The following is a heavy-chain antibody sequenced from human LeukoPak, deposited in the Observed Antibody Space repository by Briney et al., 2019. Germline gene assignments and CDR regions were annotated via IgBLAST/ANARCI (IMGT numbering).Heavy chain of an antibody. CDR1: GFTFSSYS. D-gene: IGHD6-19*01. CDR2: INSDGSST. CDR3: ARVQGWGSFDY. J-gene: IGHJ4*02. Sequence: AGGSLRLSCAASGFTFSSYSMNWVRQAPGKGLVWVSRINSDGSSTSYADSVKGRFTISRDNAKNTLYLQMNSLRAEDTAVYYCARVQGWGSFDYWGQGTLVTVSS. V-gene: IGHV3-74*01.